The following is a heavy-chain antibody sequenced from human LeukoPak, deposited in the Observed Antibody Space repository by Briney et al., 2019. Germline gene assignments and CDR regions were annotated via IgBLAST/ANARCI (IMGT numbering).Heavy chain of an antibody. V-gene: IGHV4-39*01. D-gene: IGHD6-6*01. CDR3: VCWGSSSNHWFDP. Sequence: SETLSLTCTVSGASISSSGYYWCWIRQPPGKGLEWIGSIHYTGSTYCNPSLKSQVPISVDTSKNQFSLKLTSVTAEDTAVYYCVCWGSSSNHWFDPWGQGTLVTVSS. CDR1: GASISSSGYY. J-gene: IGHJ5*02. CDR2: IHYTGST.